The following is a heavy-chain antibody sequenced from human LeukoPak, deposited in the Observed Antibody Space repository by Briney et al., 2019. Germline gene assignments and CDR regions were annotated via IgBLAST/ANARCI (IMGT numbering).Heavy chain of an antibody. Sequence: ASVKVSCKASGYTFTSYGISWVRQAPGQGLEWMGWISAYNGNTNYAQKLQGRVTMTTDTSTSTAYMELRSLRSDDTAVYYCARGNEFCSSTSCYPYNWFDPWGQGTLVTVSS. CDR2: ISAYNGNT. CDR3: ARGNEFCSSTSCYPYNWFDP. D-gene: IGHD2-2*01. V-gene: IGHV1-18*01. CDR1: GYTFTSYG. J-gene: IGHJ5*02.